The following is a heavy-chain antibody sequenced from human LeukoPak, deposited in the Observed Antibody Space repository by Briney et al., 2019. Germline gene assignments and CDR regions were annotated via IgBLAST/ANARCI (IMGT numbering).Heavy chain of an antibody. CDR3: ARTNCTNGVCYHISYYYYGMDV. D-gene: IGHD2-8*01. Sequence: GASVKVSCKASGGTFSSYAISWVRQAPGQGLEWMGGIIPIFGTANYAQKFQGRVTITADESTSTAYMELSSLRSGDTAVYYCARTNCTNGVCYHISYYYYGMDVWGQGTTVTVSS. J-gene: IGHJ6*02. CDR1: GGTFSSYA. CDR2: IIPIFGTA. V-gene: IGHV1-69*01.